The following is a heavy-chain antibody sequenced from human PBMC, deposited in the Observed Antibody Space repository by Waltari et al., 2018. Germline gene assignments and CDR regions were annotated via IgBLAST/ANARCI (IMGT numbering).Heavy chain of an antibody. CDR2: ISSSSSYI. J-gene: IGHJ5*02. CDR3: ARDRARDGYNYNWFDP. CDR1: GFTFSSYS. V-gene: IGHV3-21*01. Sequence: EVQLVESGGGLVKPGGSLRLSCAASGFTFSSYSMNWVRKAPGKGLGWVSSISSSSSYIYDAAAVKGRFTIARDNAKNSLYLQMNSLRAEDTAVYYCARDRARDGYNYNWFDPWGQGTLVTVSS. D-gene: IGHD5-12*01.